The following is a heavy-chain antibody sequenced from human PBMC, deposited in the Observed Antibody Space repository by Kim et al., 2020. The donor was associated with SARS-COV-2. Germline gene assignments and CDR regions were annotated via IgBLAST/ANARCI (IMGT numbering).Heavy chain of an antibody. CDR3: ALSTGDGYNKPFGY. J-gene: IGHJ4*02. CDR1: GFTFSSHA. D-gene: IGHD5-12*01. V-gene: IGHV3-23*01. CDR2: ISGIGHST. Sequence: GESLRLSCAASGFTFSSHAMNWVRQAPGQGLEWVSGISGIGHSTYYADSVKGRFTISRDNSRNTLRLQMNSLRTEDTAVYYCALSTGDGYNKPFGYWGQGILVTVSS.